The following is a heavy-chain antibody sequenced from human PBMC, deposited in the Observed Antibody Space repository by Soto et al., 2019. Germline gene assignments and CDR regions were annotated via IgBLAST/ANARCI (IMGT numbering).Heavy chain of an antibody. J-gene: IGHJ4*02. CDR3: ARVGRGYSYAELDY. D-gene: IGHD5-18*01. Sequence: PSETLSLTCAVYGGSFSGYYWSWIRQPPGKGLEWIGEINHSGSTNYNPSLKSRVTISVDTSKNQFSLKLSSVTAADTAVYYCARVGRGYSYAELDYWGQGTLVTVSS. V-gene: IGHV4-34*01. CDR2: INHSGST. CDR1: GGSFSGYY.